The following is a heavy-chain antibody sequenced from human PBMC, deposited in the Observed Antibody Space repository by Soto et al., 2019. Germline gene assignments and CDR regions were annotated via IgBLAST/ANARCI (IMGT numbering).Heavy chain of an antibody. D-gene: IGHD6-13*01. Sequence: GESLKISCKGSEYSFTSYCIGWLRQMPGKGLEWMGIIYPGDSDTRYSPSFQGQVTISADKFISTAYLQWSSLKASDTAMYYCARTSAAGKYYYGMDVWGQGTTVTVSS. CDR1: EYSFTSYC. V-gene: IGHV5-51*01. CDR2: IYPGDSDT. CDR3: ARTSAAGKYYYGMDV. J-gene: IGHJ6*02.